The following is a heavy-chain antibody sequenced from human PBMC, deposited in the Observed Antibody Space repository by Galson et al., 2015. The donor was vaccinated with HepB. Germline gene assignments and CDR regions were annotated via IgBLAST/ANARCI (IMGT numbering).Heavy chain of an antibody. D-gene: IGHD6-19*01. CDR2: IHHSGST. Sequence: SETLSLTCTISGASISSSNWWNWVRHSPGKGLEWIGEIHHSGSTNYKPSLKSRVTISVDKSQNQFSLNLKSVTAADTAVYYCARGVRAGYSSAGLDYWGQGTLVTVSS. V-gene: IGHV4-4*02. CDR1: GASISSSNW. CDR3: ARGVRAGYSSAGLDY. J-gene: IGHJ4*02.